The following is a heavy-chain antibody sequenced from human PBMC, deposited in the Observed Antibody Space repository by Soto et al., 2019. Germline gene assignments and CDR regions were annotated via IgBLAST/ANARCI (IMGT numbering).Heavy chain of an antibody. D-gene: IGHD3-22*01. V-gene: IGHV3-23*01. J-gene: IGHJ3*02. Sequence: SGGSLRLSCAASGFTFTTYAMSWVRQAPGKGLEWVSVISRRGDTTYYADSVKGRFTISRDNSKNTLYLQMNSLRAEDRAVYYCARIQADYDSSGYFSAFDIWGQGTMVTVSS. CDR1: GFTFTTYA. CDR2: ISRRGDTT. CDR3: ARIQADYDSSGYFSAFDI.